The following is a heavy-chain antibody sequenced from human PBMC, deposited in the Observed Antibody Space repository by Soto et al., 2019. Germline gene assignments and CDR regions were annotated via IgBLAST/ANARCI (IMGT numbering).Heavy chain of an antibody. J-gene: IGHJ2*01. CDR1: GFTFDDYA. CDR3: EKDKYPGIPHHGPNWYFDL. CDR2: ISWNSGSI. Sequence: GGSLRLSCAASGFTFDDYAMHWVRQAPGKGLEWVSGISWNSGSIGYADSVKGRFTISRDNAKNSLYLQMNSLRAEDTALYYCEKDKYPGIPHHGPNWYFDLWGRGTLVTVSS. D-gene: IGHD6-13*01. V-gene: IGHV3-9*01.